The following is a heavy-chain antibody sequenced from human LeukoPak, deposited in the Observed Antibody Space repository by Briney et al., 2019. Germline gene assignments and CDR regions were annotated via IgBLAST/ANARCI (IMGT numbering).Heavy chain of an antibody. CDR3: ARVGYYDSSGYLIFDY. J-gene: IGHJ4*02. V-gene: IGHV1-3*03. Sequence: ASVKVSCKASGYTFTSYAMHWVRQAPGQRLEWMGWINAGNGNTKYSQEFQGRVTITRDTSASTAYMELSSLRSEDMAVYYCARVGYYDSSGYLIFDYWGQGTLVTVSS. D-gene: IGHD3-22*01. CDR2: INAGNGNT. CDR1: GYTFTSYA.